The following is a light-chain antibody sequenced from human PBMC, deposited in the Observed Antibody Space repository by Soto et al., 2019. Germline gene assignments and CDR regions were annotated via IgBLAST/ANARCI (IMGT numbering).Light chain of an antibody. CDR2: DND. J-gene: IGLJ1*01. V-gene: IGLV1-51*01. Sequence: QSVLTQPPSLFAAPGQNVTISCSGSNTNIGNHFVSWYQQLPGTAPRLLIYDNDKRPSGIPDRFSGSKSGTSASLAITGLQAEDEADYYCQSYDNSLSVYVFGTGTKLTVL. CDR3: QSYDNSLSVYV. CDR1: NTNIGNHF.